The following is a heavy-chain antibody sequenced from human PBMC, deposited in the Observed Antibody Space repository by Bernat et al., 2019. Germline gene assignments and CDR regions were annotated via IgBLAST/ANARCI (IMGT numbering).Heavy chain of an antibody. V-gene: IGHV2-5*02. Sequence: QITLKESGPTLVNPTQTLTLTCTFSGFSLTTNGVGVGWIRQPPGKALEWLALIYWDDDKRYSPSLKSRLTLTKDTSRNQVVLSITNMDPDDTGTYYCAHRLYLQSYWNYGRFDYWDQGTQVTVSS. J-gene: IGHJ4*02. CDR1: GFSLTTNGVG. CDR2: IYWDDDK. CDR3: AHRLYLQSYWNYGRFDY. D-gene: IGHD1-7*01.